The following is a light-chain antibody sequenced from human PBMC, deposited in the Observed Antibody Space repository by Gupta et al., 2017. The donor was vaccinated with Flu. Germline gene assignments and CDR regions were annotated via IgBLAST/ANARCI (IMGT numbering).Light chain of an antibody. V-gene: IGLV3-19*01. CDR1: SIGRYC. J-gene: IGLJ3*02. Sequence: GESIGRYCGCWYQQVARRAPSLMIYGKNHRSSGVPDRFSGTRLGCTAPLANTRAQAEVGAEYYCDPWKHRANVWVFGGGTKQTVL. CDR2: GKN. CDR3: DPWKHRANVWV.